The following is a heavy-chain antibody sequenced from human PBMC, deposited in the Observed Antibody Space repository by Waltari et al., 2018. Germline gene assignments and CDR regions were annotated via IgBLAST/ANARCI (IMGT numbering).Heavy chain of an antibody. Sequence: EVQLVESGGGLVQPGGSLRLSCAASGFTFSSYAMSWVRQAPGKGREWVSAISGSGGSTCYADAVKGRFTISRDNSKNTLYLQMNSLRAEDTAVYYCAKRKRGRDGYPGVDYWGQGTLVTVSS. D-gene: IGHD5-12*01. V-gene: IGHV3-23*04. CDR2: ISGSGGST. CDR3: AKRKRGRDGYPGVDY. CDR1: GFTFSSYA. J-gene: IGHJ4*02.